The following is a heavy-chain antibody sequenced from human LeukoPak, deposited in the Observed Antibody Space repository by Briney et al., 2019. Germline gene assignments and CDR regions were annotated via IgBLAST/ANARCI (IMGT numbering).Heavy chain of an antibody. CDR2: INWNGGST. V-gene: IGHV3-20*04. CDR3: ARVSSSGYGVSSGLFY. J-gene: IGHJ4*02. CDR1: GFTFGDYA. Sequence: GGSLRLSCTASGFTFGDYAMSWFRQAPGKGLEWVSGINWNGGSTGYADSVKGRFTISRDNAKNSLYLQMNSLRAEDTAVYYCARVSSSGYGVSSGLFYWGQGTLVTVSS. D-gene: IGHD5-18*01.